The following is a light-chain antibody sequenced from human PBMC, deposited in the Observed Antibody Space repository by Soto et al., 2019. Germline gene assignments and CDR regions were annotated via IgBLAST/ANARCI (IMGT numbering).Light chain of an antibody. CDR3: QQYNNWPWT. V-gene: IGKV3-15*01. J-gene: IGKJ1*01. CDR1: QSVSSN. Sequence: EIVMTQSPATLSVALGERVTLSCRASQSVSSNLAWYRQKPGQTPRLLIYGASTRATGIPARFSGSGSGTEFTLTISSLQSEDFAVYYCQQYNNWPWTFGQGTKVEIK. CDR2: GAS.